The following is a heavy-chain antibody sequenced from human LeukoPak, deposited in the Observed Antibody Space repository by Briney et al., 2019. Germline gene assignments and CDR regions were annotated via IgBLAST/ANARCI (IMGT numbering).Heavy chain of an antibody. Sequence: ASVKVSRKASGYTFTSYGISWVPQAPRQGLEWMGWISTYNGNTNYPQKLQGRVTMTTDTSTSTAYMELRSLRSDDTAVYYCARDQYGSGSYYNYWGQGTLVTVSS. D-gene: IGHD3-10*01. J-gene: IGHJ4*02. CDR3: ARDQYGSGSYYNY. CDR2: ISTYNGNT. CDR1: GYTFTSYG. V-gene: IGHV1-18*04.